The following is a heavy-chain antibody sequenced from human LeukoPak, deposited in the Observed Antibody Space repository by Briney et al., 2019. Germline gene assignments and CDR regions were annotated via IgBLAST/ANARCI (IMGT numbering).Heavy chain of an antibody. V-gene: IGHV1-8*01. J-gene: IGHJ5*02. CDR3: ARDTRSGYDYANWFDP. CDR2: MNPNSGNT. CDR1: GYTFTSYD. Sequence: ASVKVSCKASGYTFTSYDINWVRQATGQGLEWMGWMNPNSGNTGYAQKFQGRVTMTRNTSISTAYMELSSLRSEDTAVYYCARDTRSGYDYANWFDPWGQGTLVTVSS. D-gene: IGHD5-12*01.